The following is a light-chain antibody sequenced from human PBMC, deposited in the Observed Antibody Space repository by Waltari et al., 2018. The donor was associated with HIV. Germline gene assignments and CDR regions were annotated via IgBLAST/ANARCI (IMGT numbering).Light chain of an antibody. CDR3: QSYASSLSSFV. CDR1: GATIGAGYN. CDR2: GGS. Sequence: QSVLTQPPSVSGAPGQRVTISCPGGGATIGAGYNVPWYQQLPGTAPKLLMFGGSTRPLGVPDRFSGSKSATTASLAITALQAEDESDYYCQSYASSLSSFVFGGGTKLTVL. J-gene: IGLJ3*02. V-gene: IGLV1-40*01.